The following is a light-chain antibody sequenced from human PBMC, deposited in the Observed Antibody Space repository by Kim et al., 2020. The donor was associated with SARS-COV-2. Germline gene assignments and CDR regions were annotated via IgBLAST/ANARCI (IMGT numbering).Light chain of an antibody. CDR3: AAWDDSLRGWV. J-gene: IGLJ3*02. CDR1: SSNIGGNY. Sequence: QSVLTQPPSASGTPGQRVTISCSGSSSNIGGNYVQWYQQLPETAPKLLIYRNNQRPSGVPDRFSGSKSGTSASLAISGLRSEDEADYYCAAWDDSLRGWVFGGGTQLTVL. V-gene: IGLV1-47*01. CDR2: RNN.